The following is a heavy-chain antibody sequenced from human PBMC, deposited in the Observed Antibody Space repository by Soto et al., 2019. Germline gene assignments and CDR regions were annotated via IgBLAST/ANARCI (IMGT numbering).Heavy chain of an antibody. Sequence: ASVKVSCKASGYTFTSYAMHCVRQAPGQRLEWMGGFDPEDGETIYAQKFQGRVTMTEDTSTDTAYMELSSLRSEDTAVYYCATDWDIVVVPAASEAFDIWGQGTMVTVSS. CDR1: GYTFTSYA. J-gene: IGHJ3*02. CDR3: ATDWDIVVVPAASEAFDI. V-gene: IGHV1-24*01. D-gene: IGHD2-2*01. CDR2: FDPEDGET.